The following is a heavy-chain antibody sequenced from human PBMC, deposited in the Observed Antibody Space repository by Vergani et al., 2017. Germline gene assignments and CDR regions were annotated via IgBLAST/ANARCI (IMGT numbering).Heavy chain of an antibody. CDR2: FYTGGGT. CDR1: GGSISSGSYY. Sequence: QVQLQESGPGLVRPSQTLALTCTVSGGSISSGSYYWSWFRQPAGKGLEWIGRFYTGGGTSYNPSLKSRVTISVDTSKNQFSLQLSSVTAADTAVYYCARDPLXSTTWPFLLLDMDVWGQGTTVTVSS. V-gene: IGHV4-61*02. D-gene: IGHD6-13*01. J-gene: IGHJ6*02. CDR3: ARDPLXSTTWPFLLLDMDV.